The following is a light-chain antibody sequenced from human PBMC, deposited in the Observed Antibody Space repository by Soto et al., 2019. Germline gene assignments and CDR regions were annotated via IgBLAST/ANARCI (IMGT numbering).Light chain of an antibody. V-gene: IGKV3-20*01. CDR1: QSVSSSN. Sequence: EIVLTQSPGTLSLSPGERVTLSCRASQSVSSSNLAWYQQKPGQAPRLLTYGASSRATGIPDRFSGSGSGTDFTLTISRLEPEDFAMYYCQQYGRSLTFGGGTKVDIK. J-gene: IGKJ4*01. CDR2: GAS. CDR3: QQYGRSLT.